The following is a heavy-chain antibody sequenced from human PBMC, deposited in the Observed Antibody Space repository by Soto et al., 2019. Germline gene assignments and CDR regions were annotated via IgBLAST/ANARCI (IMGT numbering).Heavy chain of an antibody. V-gene: IGHV1-18*01. CDR1: GYTFSIYG. J-gene: IGHJ4*02. D-gene: IGHD3-10*01. Sequence: ASVKVSCKASGYTFSIYGINWVRQAPGQGLEWMGWTKPNNGNTKYAQNLQGRVTMTTDTSTSTAYMELRSLRPDDTAVYYCVRDLDGSGSYYTDYWGQGTLVTVSS. CDR3: VRDLDGSGSYYTDY. CDR2: TKPNNGNT.